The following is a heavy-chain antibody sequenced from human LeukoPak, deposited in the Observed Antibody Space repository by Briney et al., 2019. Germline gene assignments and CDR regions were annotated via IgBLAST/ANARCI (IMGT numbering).Heavy chain of an antibody. CDR1: GGSISSYY. Sequence: SETLSLTCTASGGSISSYYWSWIRQPAGKGLEWIGRIYTSGSTNYNPSLKSRVTMSVDTSKNQFSLKLSSVTAADTAVYYCARERRFSSWYYYGMDVWGQGTTVTVSS. V-gene: IGHV4-4*07. CDR2: IYTSGST. D-gene: IGHD6-13*01. CDR3: ARERRFSSWYYYGMDV. J-gene: IGHJ6*02.